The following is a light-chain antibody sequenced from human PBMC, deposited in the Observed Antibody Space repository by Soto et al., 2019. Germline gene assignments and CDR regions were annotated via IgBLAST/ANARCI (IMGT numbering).Light chain of an antibody. CDR2: DAS. V-gene: IGKV3-20*01. Sequence: EIVLTQSPGTLSLSPGERATLSCWASQNVRNSYLAWYQQKPGQAPRLLIYDASSRPTGIPDRFSGSGSGTNFTLTISRLKPEDFALIHCKQYGSSPQTLGKGTKVKI. CDR1: QNVRNSY. J-gene: IGKJ1*01. CDR3: KQYGSSPQT.